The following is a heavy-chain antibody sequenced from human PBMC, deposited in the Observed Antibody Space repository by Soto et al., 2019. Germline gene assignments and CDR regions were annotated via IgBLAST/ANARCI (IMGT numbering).Heavy chain of an antibody. J-gene: IGHJ6*02. V-gene: IGHV3-23*01. Sequence: EVQLLESGGGLVQPGGSLRLSCAASGFTFSSYAMSWVRQAPGKGLEWVSAISGSGGSTYYAASVKGRFTISRDNSKNMLYLQMNSLRAEHTAVYYCAKDTPAPGYDSLTGSYGDAFWVQGTTVTLS. D-gene: IGHD3-9*01. CDR2: ISGSGGST. CDR3: AKDTPAPGYDSLTGSYGDAF. CDR1: GFTFSSYA.